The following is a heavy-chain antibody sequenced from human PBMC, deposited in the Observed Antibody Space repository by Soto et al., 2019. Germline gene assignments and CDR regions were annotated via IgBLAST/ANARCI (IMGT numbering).Heavy chain of an antibody. Sequence: QVQLQQWGAGLLKPSETLSLTCAVYGGSFSGYYWSWIRQPPGKGLEWIGEINHSGSTNYNPSLKSRVTISVDTSKNQFSLKLSSVTAADTAVYYCARLGGDYSDAFDIRGQGTMVTVSS. CDR2: INHSGST. D-gene: IGHD4-17*01. J-gene: IGHJ3*02. V-gene: IGHV4-34*01. CDR1: GGSFSGYY. CDR3: ARLGGDYSDAFDI.